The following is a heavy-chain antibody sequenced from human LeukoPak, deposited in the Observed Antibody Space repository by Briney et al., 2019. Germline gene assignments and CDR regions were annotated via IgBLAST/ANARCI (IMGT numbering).Heavy chain of an antibody. J-gene: IGHJ4*02. Sequence: SETLSLTCTVSGASISSFYWSWIRQPAGKGLEWIGRIYTSGGTNYNPSLKSRVTMSIDTSKNQFSLELYSVTAADTAVYYCVTDRSGSYDYWGQGILVTVSS. V-gene: IGHV4-4*07. CDR2: IYTSGGT. D-gene: IGHD1-26*01. CDR1: GASISSFY. CDR3: VTDRSGSYDY.